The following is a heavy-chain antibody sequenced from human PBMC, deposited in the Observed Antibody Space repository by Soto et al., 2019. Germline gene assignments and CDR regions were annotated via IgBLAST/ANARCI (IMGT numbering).Heavy chain of an antibody. Sequence: SETLSLTCAVSGGSSNTYYWSWVRQPPGKGRESIGNIHHRGSTNYTRSLKRRFTISVDTSMNKSPLRPSSVTARHTTGYYCAGVVVCKYGICSFCLDSWRQGTLVPVAS. D-gene: IGHD2-15*01. CDR2: IHHRGST. J-gene: IGHJ4*02. V-gene: IGHV4-59*01. CDR3: AGVVVCKYGICSFCLDS. CDR1: GGSSNTYY.